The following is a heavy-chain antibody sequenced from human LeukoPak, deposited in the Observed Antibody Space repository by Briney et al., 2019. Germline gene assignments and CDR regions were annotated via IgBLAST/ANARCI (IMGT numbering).Heavy chain of an antibody. D-gene: IGHD3-3*01. CDR3: ARRDYDFWSGYYGGGGNNWFDP. J-gene: IGHJ5*02. V-gene: IGHV4-34*01. Sequence: SETLSLTCAVYGGSFSGYYWSWIRQPPGKGLEWIGEINHGGSTNYNPSLKSRVTISVDTSKNQFSLKLSSVTAADTAVYYCARRDYDFWSGYYGGGGNNWFDPWGQGTLVTVSS. CDR1: GGSFSGYY. CDR2: INHGGST.